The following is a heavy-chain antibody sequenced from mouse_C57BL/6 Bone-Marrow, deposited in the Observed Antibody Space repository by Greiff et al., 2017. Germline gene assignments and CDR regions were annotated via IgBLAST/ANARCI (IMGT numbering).Heavy chain of an antibody. V-gene: IGHV1-63*01. J-gene: IGHJ4*01. Sequence: QVQLKESGAELVRPGTSVKMSCKASGYTFTNYWIGWAKQRPGHGLEWIGDIYPGGGYTNYNEKFKGKATMTADKSSSTAYMQFSILTSEDSAIYYCARFYYDDYYAMDYWGQGTSVTVSS. CDR3: ARFYYDDYYAMDY. D-gene: IGHD1-1*01. CDR2: IYPGGGYT. CDR1: GYTFTNYW.